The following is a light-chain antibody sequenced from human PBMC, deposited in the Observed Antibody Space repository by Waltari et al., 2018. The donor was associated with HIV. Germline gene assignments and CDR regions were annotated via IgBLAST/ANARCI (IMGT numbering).Light chain of an antibody. CDR3: LLSYNGARNWV. J-gene: IGLJ3*02. CDR1: TGAVTSDHY. Sequence: QAVVTQEPSLTVSPGGTVTLPCRSSTGAVTSDHYPYWFQQKPGQAPRTLIYDTSDQHSWTPARFSGSLLGGKAALTLSGAQPEDEAEYYCLLSYNGARNWVFGGGTKLTVL. V-gene: IGLV7-46*01. CDR2: DTS.